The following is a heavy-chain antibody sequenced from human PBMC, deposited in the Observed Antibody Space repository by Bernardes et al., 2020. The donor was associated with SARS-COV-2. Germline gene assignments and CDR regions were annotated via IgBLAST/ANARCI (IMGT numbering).Heavy chain of an antibody. CDR3: ARDRGVYRSYRAGNDFIGDGMDV. CDR2: INPNNGDT. CDR1: ADTLTGDY. Sequence: ASVKVSCKASADTLTGDYMHWVRQAPGQGLEWMGWINPNNGDTMYAQKFQGWVTMTRDTSISTAYMEVTRLRSDDTAIYYCARDRGVYRSYRAGNDFIGDGMDVWGQGTTVIVS. D-gene: IGHD3-16*02. V-gene: IGHV1-2*04. J-gene: IGHJ6*02.